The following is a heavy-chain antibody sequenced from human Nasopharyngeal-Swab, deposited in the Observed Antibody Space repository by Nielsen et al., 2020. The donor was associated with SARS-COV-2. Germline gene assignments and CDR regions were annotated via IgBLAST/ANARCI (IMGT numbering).Heavy chain of an antibody. CDR2: ISSSGSTR. D-gene: IGHD2-2*01. Sequence: GESLKISCAASGFTFSSYEMNWVRQAPGKGLEWVSYISSSGSTRYYADSVRGRFTISRDNAKNTLYLQMNSLRAEDTAVYYCARDYCSSTSCYDYWGQGTLVTVSS. CDR1: GFTFSSYE. CDR3: ARDYCSSTSCYDY. J-gene: IGHJ4*02. V-gene: IGHV3-48*03.